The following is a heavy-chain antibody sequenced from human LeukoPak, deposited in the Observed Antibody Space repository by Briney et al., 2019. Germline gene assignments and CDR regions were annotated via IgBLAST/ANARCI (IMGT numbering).Heavy chain of an antibody. CDR1: GFTFSNYV. CDR3: AKGHSEAAAGFFDY. Sequence: GGSLRLSCAASGFTFSNYVMHWVRQAPGKGLEWVTFIQYDGSNKYYADSVKGRFTISRDNSKNTLYLQMSSLRTEDTAVYYCAKGHSEAAAGFFDYWGQGNLVTVSS. CDR2: IQYDGSNK. D-gene: IGHD6-13*01. J-gene: IGHJ4*02. V-gene: IGHV3-30*02.